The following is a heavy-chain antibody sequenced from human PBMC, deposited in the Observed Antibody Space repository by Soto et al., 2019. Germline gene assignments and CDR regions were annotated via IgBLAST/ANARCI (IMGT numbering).Heavy chain of an antibody. D-gene: IGHD2-21*01. Sequence: SETLSLTCSVSGAALNSGNYYWSWIRQVPGKGLEWIGHIYVTGAVDYNPSLRDRITISQDTSERQFSLNLRLVTAADTAAYYCARLRIATNNYKWFDPWGQGTLVTVSS. CDR1: GAALNSGNYY. V-gene: IGHV4-31*03. J-gene: IGHJ5*02. CDR2: IYVTGAV. CDR3: ARLRIATNNYKWFDP.